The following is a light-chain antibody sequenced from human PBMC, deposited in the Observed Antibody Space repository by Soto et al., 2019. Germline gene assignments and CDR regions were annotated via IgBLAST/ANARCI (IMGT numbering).Light chain of an antibody. CDR2: GAS. Sequence: VMTQSPTTLSVSPGETATLSCRASHSVGSNLAWYQQNPGQAPRLLIYGASTRATGVPARFSGSGSATQFTLTISRLEPEDFAVYYCQQYGSSPPGYTFGQGTKLEIK. CDR1: HSVGSN. J-gene: IGKJ2*01. V-gene: IGKV3-15*01. CDR3: QQYGSSPPGYT.